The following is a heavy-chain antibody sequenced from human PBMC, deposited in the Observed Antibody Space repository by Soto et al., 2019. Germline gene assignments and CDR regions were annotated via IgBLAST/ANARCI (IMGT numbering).Heavy chain of an antibody. CDR3: ARGPRLHLDY. V-gene: IGHV4-34*01. D-gene: IGHD4-17*01. Sequence: PXATLSLTCAVYGGSFSGYYWSWICQPPGKGLEWIGEINHSGSTNYNPPLKSRVTISVDTSKNQFSLKLSSVTAADTAVYYCARGPRLHLDYWGQGTLVTVSS. J-gene: IGHJ4*02. CDR1: GGSFSGYY. CDR2: INHSGST.